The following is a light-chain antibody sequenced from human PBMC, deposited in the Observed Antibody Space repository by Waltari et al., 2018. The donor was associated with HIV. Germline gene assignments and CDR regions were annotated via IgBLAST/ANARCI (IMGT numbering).Light chain of an antibody. CDR1: QSISNW. CDR2: RAS. J-gene: IGKJ1*01. Sequence: DIQMTQSPSTLSAYVGDRVTITCRASQSISNWLAWYQQKPGKAPKFLIYRASNLESGVPSRFSGSGSGTEFTLTISSLQPDDFATYFCQQYNTYPRTFGQGTKVEIK. CDR3: QQYNTYPRT. V-gene: IGKV1-5*03.